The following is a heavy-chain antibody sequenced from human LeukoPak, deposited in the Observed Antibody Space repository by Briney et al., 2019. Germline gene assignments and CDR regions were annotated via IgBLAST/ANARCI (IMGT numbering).Heavy chain of an antibody. Sequence: SETLSLTCTVSGGSIRSSSYYWGWIRQPPGKGLEWIGSIYYSGSTYYNPSLKSRVTISVNTSKNQFSLKLSSVTAADTAVYYCARRNSGWGNWFDPWGQGTLVTVSS. CDR3: ARRNSGWGNWFDP. CDR1: GGSIRSSSYY. D-gene: IGHD6-19*01. J-gene: IGHJ5*02. V-gene: IGHV4-39*07. CDR2: IYYSGST.